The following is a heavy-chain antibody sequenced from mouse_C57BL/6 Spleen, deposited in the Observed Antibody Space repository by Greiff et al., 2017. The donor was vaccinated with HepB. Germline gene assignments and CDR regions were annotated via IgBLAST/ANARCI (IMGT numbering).Heavy chain of an antibody. D-gene: IGHD2-4*01. J-gene: IGHJ3*01. CDR2: ISSGGSYT. CDR3: ASYYDYDEAY. V-gene: IGHV5-6*02. Sequence: EVKLVESGGDLVKPGGSLKLSCAASGFTFSSYGMSWVRQTPDKRLEWVATISSGGSYTYYPDSVKGRFTISRDNAKNTLYLQMSSLKSEDTAMYYCASYYDYDEAYWGQRTLVTVSA. CDR1: GFTFSSYG.